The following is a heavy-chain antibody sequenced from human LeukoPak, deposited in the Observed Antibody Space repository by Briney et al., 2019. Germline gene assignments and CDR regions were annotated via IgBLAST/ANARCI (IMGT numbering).Heavy chain of an antibody. Sequence: GGSLRLSCAASGFTFSSYAMHWVRQAPGKGLEWVAVISYDGSNKYYADSVKGRFTISRDNSKNTLYLQMNSLRAEDTAVYYCARVDIVATAGLGYFDYWGQGTLVTVSS. CDR3: ARVDIVATAGLGYFDY. J-gene: IGHJ4*02. D-gene: IGHD5-12*01. CDR1: GFTFSSYA. V-gene: IGHV3-30*04. CDR2: ISYDGSNK.